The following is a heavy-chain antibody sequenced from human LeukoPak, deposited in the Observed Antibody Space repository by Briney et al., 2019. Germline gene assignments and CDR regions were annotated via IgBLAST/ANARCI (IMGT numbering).Heavy chain of an antibody. CDR2: IYYSGST. CDR1: GGSISSSSYS. CDR3: AREPVSPYHAYYYDSSGPNDDAFDI. J-gene: IGHJ3*02. V-gene: IGHV4-39*06. Sequence: PSETLSLTCTVSGGSISSSSYSWGWFRQPPGKGLEWIGSIYYSGSTYYNPSLKSRVTISVDTSKNQFALKLSSVTAADTAVYYCAREPVSPYHAYYYDSSGPNDDAFDIWGQGTMVTVSS. D-gene: IGHD3-22*01.